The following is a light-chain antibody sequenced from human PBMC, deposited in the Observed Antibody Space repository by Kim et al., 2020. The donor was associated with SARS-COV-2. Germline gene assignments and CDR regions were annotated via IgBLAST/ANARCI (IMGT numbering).Light chain of an antibody. CDR2: QDN. CDR1: NLGDKY. Sequence: SVSPGQTASITCSGDNLGDKYACWYQQKPGQSPLLVIHQDNKRPSGIPERFSGSNSGNTATLTISGTQAMDEADYYCQTWDSSTAVFGGGTQLTVL. J-gene: IGLJ2*01. CDR3: QTWDSSTAV. V-gene: IGLV3-1*01.